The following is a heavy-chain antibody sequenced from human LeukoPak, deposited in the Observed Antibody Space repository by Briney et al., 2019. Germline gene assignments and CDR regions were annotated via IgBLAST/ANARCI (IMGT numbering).Heavy chain of an antibody. D-gene: IGHD3-9*01. J-gene: IGHJ5*02. CDR2: IIPIFGTA. Sequence: SVKVSCKASGGTFSSYAISWVRQAPGQGLEWMGGIIPIFGTANYAQKFQGRVTITADESTSTAYMELSSLRSEDTAVYYCASHRSYDRVSSNWFDPWGQGTLVTVSS. CDR1: GGTFSSYA. V-gene: IGHV1-69*13. CDR3: ASHRSYDRVSSNWFDP.